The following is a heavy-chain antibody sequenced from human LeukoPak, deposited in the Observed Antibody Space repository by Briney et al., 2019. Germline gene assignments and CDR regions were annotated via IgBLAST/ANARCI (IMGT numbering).Heavy chain of an antibody. Sequence: GGSLRLSCAASGFTFDDYGMSWVRQAPGKGLEWVSGINWNGGSTGYADSVKGRFTISRDNAKNSLYLQMNSLRAEDTAVYYCAKALSRSRSIAVAGYACGFDYWGQGTLVTVSS. CDR2: INWNGGST. CDR3: AKALSRSRSIAVAGYACGFDY. D-gene: IGHD6-19*01. J-gene: IGHJ4*02. CDR1: GFTFDDYG. V-gene: IGHV3-20*04.